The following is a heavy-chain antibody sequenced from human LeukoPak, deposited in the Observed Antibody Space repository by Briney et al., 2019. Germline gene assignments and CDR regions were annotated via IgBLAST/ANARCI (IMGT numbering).Heavy chain of an antibody. J-gene: IGHJ2*01. Sequence: SETPSLTCTVSGGPIRDYYWSWIRQASGKGLEWIGSVYYSGSTIYNPSLKSRVTISMDTSKKHFSLQPTSVTAAETAVYYCARADFGDYEWYFDLWGRGTLVTVSS. CDR1: GGPIRDYY. CDR2: VYYSGST. D-gene: IGHD4-17*01. CDR3: ARADFGDYEWYFDL. V-gene: IGHV4-59*01.